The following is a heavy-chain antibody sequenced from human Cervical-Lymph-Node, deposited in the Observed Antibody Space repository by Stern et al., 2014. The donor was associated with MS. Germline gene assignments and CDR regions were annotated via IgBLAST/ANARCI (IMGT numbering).Heavy chain of an antibody. J-gene: IGHJ5*02. CDR3: ARQEGLRGSHWSFGWFDH. Sequence: EVQLVQSGAEVRAPGASLKISCQASGYTFTTHWIGWVRQMPGKGLEWMGIIYPGDPDTRYTPALQGQVTISADKSTSTVYLQWSSLRASDTAMYYCARQEGLRGSHWSFGWFDHWGQGTPVIVSS. CDR2: IYPGDPDT. CDR1: GYTFTTHW. D-gene: IGHD6-13*01. V-gene: IGHV5-51*01.